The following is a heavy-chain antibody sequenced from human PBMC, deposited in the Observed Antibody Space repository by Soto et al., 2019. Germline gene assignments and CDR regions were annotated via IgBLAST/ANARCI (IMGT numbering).Heavy chain of an antibody. CDR1: GFTFSSDT. V-gene: IGHV3-21*01. CDR3: ARFTHSSTGYTSRSYFDY. J-gene: IGHJ4*02. CDR2: ISSSRTYI. Sequence: EVQVVESGGGLVTPGGSLRLSCAASGFTFSSDTMNWVRQAPGKGLEWVSSISSSRTYIYYAVSVKGRFTISRDNAKNSLYLQMNSLRAEDTAVYFCARFTHSSTGYTSRSYFDYWGQGTLVTVSS. D-gene: IGHD6-13*01.